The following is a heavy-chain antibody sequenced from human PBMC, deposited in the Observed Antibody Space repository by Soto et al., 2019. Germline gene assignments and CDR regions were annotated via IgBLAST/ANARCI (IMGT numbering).Heavy chain of an antibody. CDR2: ISAYNGNT. V-gene: IGHV1-18*01. CDR1: GYTFISYG. CDR3: ARVQVTMVRGVITSVIFDY. D-gene: IGHD3-10*01. J-gene: IGHJ4*02. Sequence: ASVKVSCKASGYTFISYGISWVRQAPGQGLEWMGWISAYNGNTNYAQKLQGRVTMTTDTSTNTAYMELRSLRSDDTAVYYCARVQVTMVRGVITSVIFDYWGQGTLVTVSS.